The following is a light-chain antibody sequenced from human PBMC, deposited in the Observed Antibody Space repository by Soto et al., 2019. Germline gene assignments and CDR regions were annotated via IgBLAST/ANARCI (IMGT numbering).Light chain of an antibody. CDR2: DAS. Sequence: DIEISQSPSSLSASVGDRVTITCRASQSLNRWLAWYQKKPGKAPNLLIYDASRLQSGVPSRFSGSGGGTDFTLSISSVQPEDFATYFCQQSYMDPITFGQGTRLEIK. CDR3: QQSYMDPIT. V-gene: IGKV1-5*01. CDR1: QSLNRW. J-gene: IGKJ5*01.